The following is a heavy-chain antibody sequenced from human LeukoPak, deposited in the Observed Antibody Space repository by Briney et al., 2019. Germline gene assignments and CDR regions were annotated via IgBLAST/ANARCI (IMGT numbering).Heavy chain of an antibody. CDR3: ASQKETYYDFWSGYYPSEFDY. V-gene: IGHV3-30*04. D-gene: IGHD3-3*01. Sequence: GRSLRLSCAASGFTFSSYAVHWVRQAPGKGLEWVAVISYDGSNKYYADSVKGRFTISRDNSKNTLYLQMNSLRAEDTAVYYCASQKETYYDFWSGYYPSEFDYWGQGTLVTVSS. CDR2: ISYDGSNK. J-gene: IGHJ4*02. CDR1: GFTFSSYA.